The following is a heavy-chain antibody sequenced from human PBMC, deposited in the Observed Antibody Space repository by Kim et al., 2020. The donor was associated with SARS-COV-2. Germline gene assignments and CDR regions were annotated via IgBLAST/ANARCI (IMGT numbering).Heavy chain of an antibody. CDR2: INTDASST. J-gene: IGHJ4*02. CDR3: ARLCFSGAGEFFDY. D-gene: IGHD2-15*01. Sequence: GGSLRLSCAASGFTFSNYWMHWVRQAPGKGLVWVSHINTDASSTTYADSVKGRFTISRDNAKNTLYLQMNSLRAEDTAVYYCARLCFSGAGEFFDYWGQG. CDR1: GFTFSNYW. V-gene: IGHV3-74*01.